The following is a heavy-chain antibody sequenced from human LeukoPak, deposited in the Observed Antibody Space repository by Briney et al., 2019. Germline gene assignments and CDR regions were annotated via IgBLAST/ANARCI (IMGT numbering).Heavy chain of an antibody. D-gene: IGHD2-2*01. CDR1: GGSISSSNW. V-gene: IGHV4-4*02. CDR2: IYHSGST. CDR3: ARESRTLKNWFDP. J-gene: IGHJ5*02. Sequence: PSETLSLTCAVSGGSISSSNWWSWVRQPPGKGLEWIGEIYHSGSTNYNPSLKSRVTISVDRSKNQFSLKLSSVTAADTAVYYCARESRTLKNWFDPWGQGTLVTVSS.